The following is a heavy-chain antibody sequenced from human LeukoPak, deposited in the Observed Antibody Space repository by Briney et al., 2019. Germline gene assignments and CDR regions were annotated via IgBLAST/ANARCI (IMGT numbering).Heavy chain of an antibody. CDR3: ARGRTDRDSINWYYFDY. V-gene: IGHV3-30*04. CDR1: GFTFSSYA. CDR2: ISYDGRNK. Sequence: PGGSLRPSCAASGFTFSSYAMHWVRQAPGKGLEWVAVISYDGRNKYYADSVKGRFTISRDNSKNTLSLQMNILRTEATAVYYCARGRTDRDSINWYYFDYWGQGTLVTVSS. J-gene: IGHJ4*02. D-gene: IGHD6-13*01.